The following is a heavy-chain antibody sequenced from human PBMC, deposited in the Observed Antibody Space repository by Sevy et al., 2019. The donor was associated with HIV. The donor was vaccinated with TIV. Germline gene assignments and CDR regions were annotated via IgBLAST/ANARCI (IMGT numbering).Heavy chain of an antibody. J-gene: IGHJ3*02. Sequence: SETLSLTCTVSGGSISSYYWSWIRQPAGKGLEWIGRIYISGSTNYKPSLKSRVSMSVDTSKNQFSLRLSSVTAADTAVYYCVRSKRFYDRSAFYGPDAFDIWGHGTMVTVSS. D-gene: IGHD3-22*01. CDR2: IYISGST. CDR1: GGSISSYY. CDR3: VRSKRFYDRSAFYGPDAFDI. V-gene: IGHV4-4*07.